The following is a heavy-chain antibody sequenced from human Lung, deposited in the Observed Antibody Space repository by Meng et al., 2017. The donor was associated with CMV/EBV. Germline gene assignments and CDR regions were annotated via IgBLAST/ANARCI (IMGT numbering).Heavy chain of an antibody. J-gene: IGHJ4*02. D-gene: IGHD1-26*01. Sequence: SXTVSDVSISNSSFFWGWIRQPPGKGLEWIGSFFHSGDTYSNPSLRSRVAISVDTSKNQFSLRLNSVTATDTAVYYCARHLRGYSWPKSDWGQGTLVTVSS. CDR2: FFHSGDT. V-gene: IGHV4-39*01. CDR3: ARHLRGYSWPKSD. CDR1: DVSISNSSFF.